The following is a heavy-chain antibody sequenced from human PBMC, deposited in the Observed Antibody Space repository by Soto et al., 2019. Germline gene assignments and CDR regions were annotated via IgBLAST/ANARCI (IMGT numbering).Heavy chain of an antibody. J-gene: IGHJ4*02. V-gene: IGHV4-39*01. CDR1: GGSISSSSYY. CDR2: IYYSGST. Sequence: SETLSLTCTVSGGSISSSSYYWGWIRQPPGKGLEWIGSIYYSGSTYYNPSLKSRVTISVDTSKNQFSLKLSSVTAADTAVYYCARPAYYYDSSGYYFDYWGQGTLVTVPQ. D-gene: IGHD3-22*01. CDR3: ARPAYYYDSSGYYFDY.